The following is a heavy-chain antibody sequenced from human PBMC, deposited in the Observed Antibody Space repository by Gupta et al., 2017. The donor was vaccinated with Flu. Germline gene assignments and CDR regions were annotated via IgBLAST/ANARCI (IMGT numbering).Heavy chain of an antibody. V-gene: IGHV1-69*06. Sequence: QVQLVQSGAEVKKPGSSVKVSCKASGGTFSSYATSWVRPAPGQGLEWMGGFIPIFGTANYAQKFQGRVTITADKSTSTAYMELSSLRSEDTAVYYCAYCPKIDYDLILGGWFDPWGQGTLVTVSS. J-gene: IGHJ5*02. CDR2: FIPIFGTA. CDR1: GGTFSSYA. D-gene: IGHD3-16*01. CDR3: AYCPKIDYDLILGGWFDP.